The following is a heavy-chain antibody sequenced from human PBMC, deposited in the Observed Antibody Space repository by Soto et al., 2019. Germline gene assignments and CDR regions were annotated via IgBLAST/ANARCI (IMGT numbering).Heavy chain of an antibody. Sequence: EVHLSESGGGLVQPGGSLRLSCAASGFTFNSYAMSWVRQAPGKGLHWVSALNHSATNIFYADSVRGRFTISRDNSKNTLSLQMNSLRAEDTAIYYCVKSAGDQWMFDYWGQGILVTVSS. D-gene: IGHD5-12*01. CDR2: LNHSATNI. CDR3: VKSAGDQWMFDY. CDR1: GFTFNSYA. J-gene: IGHJ4*02. V-gene: IGHV3-23*05.